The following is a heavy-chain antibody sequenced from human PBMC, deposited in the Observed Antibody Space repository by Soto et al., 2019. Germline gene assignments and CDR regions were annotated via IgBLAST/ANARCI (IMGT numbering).Heavy chain of an antibody. J-gene: IGHJ4*02. V-gene: IGHV3-74*03. D-gene: IGHD6-19*01. CDR1: GFTFSNFW. Sequence: RRLSCAASGFTFSNFWMHWVRQAPGKGLVWVSRINSDGSSTMYRDSVKGRFTIFRDNAKNTLFLQMNSLRAEDTAVYYCTRDPAPIGWYDYWGQGTLVTVSS. CDR3: TRDPAPIGWYDY. CDR2: INSDGSST.